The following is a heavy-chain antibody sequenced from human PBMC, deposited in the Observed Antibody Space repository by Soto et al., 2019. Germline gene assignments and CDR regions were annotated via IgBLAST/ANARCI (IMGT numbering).Heavy chain of an antibody. J-gene: IGHJ5*02. Sequence: LSLTCTVSGGSISSYYWSWIRQPPGKGLEWIGYIYYSGSTNYNPSLKSRVTISVDTSKNQFSLKLSSVTAADTAVYYCARGDSSGYYQKPQNWFDPWGQGTLVTVSS. CDR1: GGSISSYY. V-gene: IGHV4-59*01. CDR2: IYYSGST. D-gene: IGHD3-22*01. CDR3: ARGDSSGYYQKPQNWFDP.